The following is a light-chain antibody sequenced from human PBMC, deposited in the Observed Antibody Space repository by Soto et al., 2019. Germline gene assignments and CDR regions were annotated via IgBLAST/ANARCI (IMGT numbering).Light chain of an antibody. J-gene: IGKJ5*01. Sequence: IVLTQSPSTLSFSPGEISTLSCMSSQSVRSYLAWYQQKPGQAPRLLIYDASNRATGIPARFSGSGSGTDFTLTISSLDPEDFAVYYCQQRSAWPQITFGQGTRLEIK. CDR2: DAS. CDR1: QSVRSY. CDR3: QQRSAWPQIT. V-gene: IGKV3-11*01.